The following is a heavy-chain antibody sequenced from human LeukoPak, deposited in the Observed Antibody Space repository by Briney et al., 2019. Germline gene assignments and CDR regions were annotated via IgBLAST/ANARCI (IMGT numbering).Heavy chain of an antibody. CDR3: ARGPAVPYYDILTGYGPYYFDY. D-gene: IGHD3-9*01. Sequence: PSETLSLTCTVSGGSNSSYYWSWIRQPPGKGLEWIGYIYYSGSTNYNPSLKSRVTISVDTSKNQFSLKLSSVTAADTAVYYCARGPAVPYYDILTGYGPYYFDYWGQGTLVTVSS. CDR2: IYYSGST. J-gene: IGHJ4*02. V-gene: IGHV4-59*01. CDR1: GGSNSSYY.